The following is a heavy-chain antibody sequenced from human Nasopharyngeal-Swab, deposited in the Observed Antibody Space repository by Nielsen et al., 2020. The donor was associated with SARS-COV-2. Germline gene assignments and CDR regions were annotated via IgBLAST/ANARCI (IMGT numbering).Heavy chain of an antibody. D-gene: IGHD6-13*01. CDR1: GGSISSSSYY. J-gene: IGHJ6*02. CDR3: VGSSWYGDYYYYYGMDV. CDR2: IYYSGST. Sequence: GSRRLSCTVSGGSISSSSYYWGWIRQPPGKGLEWIGSIYYSGSTYYNPSLKSRVTISVDTSKNQFSLKLSSVTAADTAVYYCVGSSWYGDYYYYYGMDVWGQGTTVTVSS. V-gene: IGHV4-39*07.